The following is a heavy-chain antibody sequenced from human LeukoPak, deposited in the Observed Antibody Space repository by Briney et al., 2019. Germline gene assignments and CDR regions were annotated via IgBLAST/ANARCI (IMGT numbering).Heavy chain of an antibody. CDR1: GYTFSGYY. CDR2: INTNSGGT. J-gene: IGHJ4*02. V-gene: IGHV1-2*02. D-gene: IGHD3-3*01. CDR3: ASSRFLEWLYLLDY. Sequence: ASVKVPCKASGYTFSGYYIHWVRQAPGQGLEWMGWINTNSGGTKYALRFQGRVTMTRDTSISTAYMEVSRLRSDDTAVYFCASSRFLEWLYLLDYWGRGTLVTVSS.